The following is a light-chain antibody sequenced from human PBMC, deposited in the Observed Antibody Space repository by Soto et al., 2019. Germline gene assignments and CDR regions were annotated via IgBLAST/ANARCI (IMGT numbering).Light chain of an antibody. V-gene: IGKV3-15*01. CDR1: QSVSSK. CDR2: RAS. CDR3: QEDKYWPSAT. J-gene: IGKJ1*01. Sequence: EIVMTHSPATLSVSPGKRATLSCRASQSVSSKLAWYQQKPGQAPRHLLYRASTRATDIPARFSGSGSGTEFTLTISGLHSEDCAVYYCQEDKYWPSATFGQVTNVDIK.